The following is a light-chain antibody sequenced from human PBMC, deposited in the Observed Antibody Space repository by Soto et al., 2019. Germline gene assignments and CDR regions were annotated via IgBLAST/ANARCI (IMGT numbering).Light chain of an antibody. J-gene: IGKJ1*01. CDR2: GAS. CDR1: QSVSNDF. V-gene: IGKV3-20*01. Sequence: ESVLTQSPGILSLSPGQRVTLSCRARQSVSNDFLAWYQQKPGQAPRLLIYGASTRATDVPDRFSGSGSGADFTLTISRLEPEDFVVYYCQQYGSSSPWTFGQGTQVEMK. CDR3: QQYGSSSPWT.